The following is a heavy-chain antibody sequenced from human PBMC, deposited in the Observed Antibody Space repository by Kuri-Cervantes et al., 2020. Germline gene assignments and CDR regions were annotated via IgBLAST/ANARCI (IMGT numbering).Heavy chain of an antibody. Sequence: GGSLRLSCAASGFTFSDYYMNWIRQAPGKGLEWVSYTGKRDDKISYADSVKGRFTISRDNSKNTLYLQMNSLRAEDTAVYYCARDLGYYDSSGPLASGMDVWGQGTTVTVSS. D-gene: IGHD3-22*01. CDR2: TGKRDDKI. J-gene: IGHJ6*02. CDR3: ARDLGYYDSSGPLASGMDV. CDR1: GFTFSDYY. V-gene: IGHV3-11*04.